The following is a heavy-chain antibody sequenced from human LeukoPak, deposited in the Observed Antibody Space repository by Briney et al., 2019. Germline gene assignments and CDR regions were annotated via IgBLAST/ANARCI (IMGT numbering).Heavy chain of an antibody. D-gene: IGHD3-22*01. Sequence: PGESLKISCKGSGYSFTSYWIGWVRQLPGKGLGWMGIIYPGDSDTRYSPSFQGQVTISADKSISTAYLQWSSLKASDTAMYYCARLPYYYDSSGYVGGHYFDYWGQGTLVTVSS. V-gene: IGHV5-51*01. CDR1: GYSFTSYW. CDR2: IYPGDSDT. CDR3: ARLPYYYDSSGYVGGHYFDY. J-gene: IGHJ4*02.